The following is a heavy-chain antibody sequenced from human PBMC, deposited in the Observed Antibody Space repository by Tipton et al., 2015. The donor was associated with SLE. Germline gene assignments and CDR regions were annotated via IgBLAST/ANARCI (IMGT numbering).Heavy chain of an antibody. Sequence: QLVQSGAEVKNPGASVKVSCKASGYTFSSYAMSWVRQAPGKGLEWVSGISGSGGSTYYADSVKGRFTISRDNSKTTLYLQMNSLRDEDTAVYYCAKDGTVNMIVLVTTYYFDYWGQGTLVTVSS. CDR2: ISGSGGST. D-gene: IGHD3-22*01. V-gene: IGHV3-23*04. CDR1: GYTFSSYA. J-gene: IGHJ4*02. CDR3: AKDGTVNMIVLVTTYYFDY.